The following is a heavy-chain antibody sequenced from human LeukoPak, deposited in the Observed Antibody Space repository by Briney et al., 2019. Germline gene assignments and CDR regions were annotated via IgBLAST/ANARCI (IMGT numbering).Heavy chain of an antibody. CDR3: ARHYTRRATHYYDSSYHFDY. CDR2: IYYSGST. J-gene: IGHJ4*02. D-gene: IGHD3-22*01. Sequence: SETLSLTCTVSGGSVSSYYWSWVRQPPGKGLEWIGYIYYSGSTNYNPSLKSRVTISVDTSKNQFSLKLSSVTAADTAVYYCARHYTRRATHYYDSSYHFDYWGQGTLVTVSS. V-gene: IGHV4-59*08. CDR1: GGSVSSYY.